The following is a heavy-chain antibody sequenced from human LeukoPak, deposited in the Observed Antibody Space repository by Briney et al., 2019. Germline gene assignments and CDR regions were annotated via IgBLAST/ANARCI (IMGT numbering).Heavy chain of an antibody. V-gene: IGHV3-30-3*01. CDR1: GFPFSSYS. Sequence: GGSLRLSCAASGFPFSSYSMTWVRQAPGKGLEWVAVIQNDASTENFADSVKGRFTISRDNSKNTVFLQMNSLRVEDTAVYYCARELSQIVWGGLDYGGQGTLVSVSS. CDR3: ARELSQIVWGGLDY. J-gene: IGHJ4*02. CDR2: IQNDASTE. D-gene: IGHD2-21*01.